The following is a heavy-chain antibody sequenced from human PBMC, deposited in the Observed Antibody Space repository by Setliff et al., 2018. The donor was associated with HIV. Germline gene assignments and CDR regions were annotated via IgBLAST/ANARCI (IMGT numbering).Heavy chain of an antibody. CDR2: ISIGSGGAI. Sequence: PGGSLRLSCAASGFVFTDHSFHWVRQAPGRGLEWVASISIGSGGAIDYADSVQGRFTISRDNSKNSLYLQMNGLRVEDTGVYYCARDNLYYNLYNGSPVYGMDVWGQGTTVTVSS. J-gene: IGHJ6*02. CDR3: ARDNLYYNLYNGSPVYGMDV. V-gene: IGHV3-21*01. CDR1: GFVFTDHS. D-gene: IGHD3-3*01.